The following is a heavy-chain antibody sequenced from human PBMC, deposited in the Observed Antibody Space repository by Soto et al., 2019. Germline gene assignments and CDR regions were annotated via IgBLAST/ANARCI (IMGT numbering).Heavy chain of an antibody. D-gene: IGHD5-18*01. CDR3: ARGQGGYSYPNWFDP. V-gene: IGHV4-34*01. CDR1: GGSFSGYY. J-gene: IGHJ5*02. Sequence: QVQLQQWGAGLLKPSETLSLTCAVYGGSFSGYYWCWIRQPPGKGLEWIGEINHSGSTNYNPSLKRRVTLSVDTSKNQFSLKLSSVTAADTAVYYCARGQGGYSYPNWFDPWGQGPLVTVSS. CDR2: INHSGST.